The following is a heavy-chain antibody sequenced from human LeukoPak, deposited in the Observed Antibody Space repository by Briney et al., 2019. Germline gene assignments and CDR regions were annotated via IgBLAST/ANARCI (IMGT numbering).Heavy chain of an antibody. Sequence: PGGSLRLSCAASGFTFSSYWMAWVRQAPGKGLEWVANKKQDASVKQYVDSVKGRFTISRDNADNSVYLQMNSLRIEDTAVYYCARDVVGALDYWGQGTLVTVSS. D-gene: IGHD2-15*01. CDR3: ARDVVGALDY. CDR2: KKQDASVK. V-gene: IGHV3-7*01. CDR1: GFTFSSYW. J-gene: IGHJ4*02.